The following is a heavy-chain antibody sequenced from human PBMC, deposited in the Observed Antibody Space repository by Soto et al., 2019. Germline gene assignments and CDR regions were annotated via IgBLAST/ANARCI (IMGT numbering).Heavy chain of an antibody. CDR2: ISAYNGNT. D-gene: IGHD5-18*01. Sequence: GASVKVSCKASGYTFTSYGISWVRQAPGQGLEWMGWISAYNGNTNYAQKLQGRVTMTTDTSTSTAYMELRSLRSDDTAVYYCARTLPTAPRGLYWFDPWGQGTLVTVSS. CDR1: GYTFTSYG. CDR3: ARTLPTAPRGLYWFDP. J-gene: IGHJ5*02. V-gene: IGHV1-18*04.